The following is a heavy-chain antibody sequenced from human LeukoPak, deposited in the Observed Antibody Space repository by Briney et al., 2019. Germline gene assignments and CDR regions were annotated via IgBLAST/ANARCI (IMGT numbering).Heavy chain of an antibody. Sequence: GGSLRLSCAASGFTFSSYAMSWVRQAPGKGLEWVSAISGSGGSTYYADSVKGRFTISRDNSKNTLYLQVNSLRAEDTAVYYCAKIPSGPAVFRYYFDYWGQGTLATVSS. CDR1: GFTFSSYA. D-gene: IGHD2-2*01. CDR3: AKIPSGPAVFRYYFDY. CDR2: ISGSGGST. V-gene: IGHV3-23*01. J-gene: IGHJ4*02.